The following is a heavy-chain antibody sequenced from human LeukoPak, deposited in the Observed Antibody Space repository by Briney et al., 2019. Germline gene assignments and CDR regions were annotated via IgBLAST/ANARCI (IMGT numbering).Heavy chain of an antibody. CDR1: GFTFTSYG. V-gene: IGHV3-30*03. D-gene: IGHD3-10*01. CDR2: ITYDGYYK. J-gene: IGHJ4*02. Sequence: GGSLRLSCAASGFTFTSYGMHWVRQAPGKGLEWVALITYDGYYKYYSDSVKGRFTISSDTSKNTMDLQMNSLRAEDTAVYYCARDLSPVVRASPMGYWGQGTLVTVSS. CDR3: ARDLSPVVRASPMGY.